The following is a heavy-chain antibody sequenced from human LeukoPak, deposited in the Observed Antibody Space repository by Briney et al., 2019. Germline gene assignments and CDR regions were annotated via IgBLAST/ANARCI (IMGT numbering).Heavy chain of an antibody. CDR2: INQDGSGT. V-gene: IGHV3-7*05. Sequence: GGSLRLSCAASGFTFSTYWMSWVRQAPGRGLEWVANINQDGSGTYYVDSVKGRFTISRDNGKNSLYLQMNSLRAEDAAVYYSARDYGGNSIDYWGQGTLVTVSS. CDR1: GFTFSTYW. CDR3: ARDYGGNSIDY. J-gene: IGHJ4*02. D-gene: IGHD4-23*01.